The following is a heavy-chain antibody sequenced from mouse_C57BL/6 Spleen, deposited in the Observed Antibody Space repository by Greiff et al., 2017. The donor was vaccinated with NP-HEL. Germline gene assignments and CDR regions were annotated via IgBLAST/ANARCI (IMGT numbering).Heavy chain of an antibody. CDR2: IDPEDGDT. Sequence: VQLKESGAELVRPGASVKLSCTASGFNIKDYYMHWVKQRPEQGLEWIGRIDPEDGDTEYAPKFQGKATMTADTSSNTAYLQLSSLTSEDTAVYYCTAHYYGSSYSFDYWGQGTTLTVSS. CDR3: TAHYYGSSYSFDY. CDR1: GFNIKDYY. D-gene: IGHD1-1*01. V-gene: IGHV14-1*01. J-gene: IGHJ2*01.